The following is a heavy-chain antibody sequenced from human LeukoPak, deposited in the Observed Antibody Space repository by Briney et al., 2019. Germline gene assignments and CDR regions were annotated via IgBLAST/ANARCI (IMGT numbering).Heavy chain of an antibody. CDR1: GFTFSDYY. D-gene: IGHD2-2*01. Sequence: GGSLRLSCAASGFTFSDYYMSWIRQAPGKGLEWVSYISSSGSTIYYADSVKGRFTISRDNAKNSLYLQMNSLRAEDTAVYYCARELVYCSSTSCRDYYGMDVWGQGTTVTVSS. V-gene: IGHV3-11*04. CDR2: ISSSGSTI. CDR3: ARELVYCSSTSCRDYYGMDV. J-gene: IGHJ6*02.